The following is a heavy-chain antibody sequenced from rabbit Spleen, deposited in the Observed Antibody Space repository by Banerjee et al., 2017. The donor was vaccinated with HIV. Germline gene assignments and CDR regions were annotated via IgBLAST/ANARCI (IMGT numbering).Heavy chain of an antibody. CDR3: ARDLVAVIGWNFNL. CDR2: INASTGKP. J-gene: IGHJ4*01. Sequence: QSLEESGGDLVKPGASLTLTCTASGFSFGGNYWMCWVRQAPGKGLEWIACINASTGKPVYATWASGRFTISRTSSTTVTLRMTSLTAADRATYFCARDLVAVIGWNFNLWGPGTLVTVS. CDR1: GFSFGGNYW. D-gene: IGHD1-1*01. V-gene: IGHV1S40*01.